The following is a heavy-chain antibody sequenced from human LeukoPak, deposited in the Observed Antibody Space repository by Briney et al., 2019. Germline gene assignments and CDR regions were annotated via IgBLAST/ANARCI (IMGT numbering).Heavy chain of an antibody. Sequence: SGGSLRLSCAASGFTFSSYAMHWVRQAPGKGLEWVAVISYDGSNKYYADSVKGRFTISRDNSKNTLYLQMNSLRAEDTAVYYCARDRSSSWSGMDYWGQGTLVTVSS. D-gene: IGHD6-13*01. V-gene: IGHV3-30-3*01. CDR1: GFTFSSYA. J-gene: IGHJ4*02. CDR2: ISYDGSNK. CDR3: ARDRSSSWSGMDY.